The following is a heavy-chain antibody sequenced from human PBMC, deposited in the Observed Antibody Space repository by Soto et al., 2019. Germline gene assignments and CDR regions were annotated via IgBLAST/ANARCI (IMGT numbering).Heavy chain of an antibody. CDR3: ARPGTYCSGSYLSYLDY. CDR1: GGSISSSSYY. CDR2: IYYSGST. Sequence: QLQLQESGPGLVKPSETLSLTCTVSGGSISSSSYYWGWIRQPPGKGLEWIGSIYYSGSTYYNPSLKSRVTISVDKSKNPFSLKLSSVTAADTAVYYCARPGTYCSGSYLSYLDYWGQGTLVTVSS. D-gene: IGHD3-10*01. J-gene: IGHJ4*02. V-gene: IGHV4-39*01.